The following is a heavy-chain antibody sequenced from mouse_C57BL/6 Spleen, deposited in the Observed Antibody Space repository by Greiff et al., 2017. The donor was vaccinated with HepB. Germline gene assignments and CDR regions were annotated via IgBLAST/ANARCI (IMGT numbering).Heavy chain of an antibody. CDR2: IDPSDSYT. Sequence: QVQLKQPGAELVRPGTSVKLSCKASGYTFTSYWMHWVKQRPGQGLEWIGVIDPSDSYTNYNQKFKGKATLTVDTSSSTAYMQLSSLTSEDSAVYYCARSNYYGSSYWFAYWGQGTLVTVSA. CDR1: GYTFTSYW. D-gene: IGHD1-1*01. V-gene: IGHV1-59*01. J-gene: IGHJ3*01. CDR3: ARSNYYGSSYWFAY.